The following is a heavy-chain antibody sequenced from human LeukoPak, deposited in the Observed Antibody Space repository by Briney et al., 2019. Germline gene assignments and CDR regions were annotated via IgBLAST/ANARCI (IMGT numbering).Heavy chain of an antibody. Sequence: ASVKVSCKASGYTFINYDINWVRQATGQGLEWMGWMNPNSGNTGYAQKFQGRVTMTRNTSISTAYMELSSLRSEDTAVYYCARLKANDADAFDIWGQGTMVTVSS. D-gene: IGHD1-1*01. CDR2: MNPNSGNT. CDR1: GYTFINYD. V-gene: IGHV1-8*02. CDR3: ARLKANDADAFDI. J-gene: IGHJ3*02.